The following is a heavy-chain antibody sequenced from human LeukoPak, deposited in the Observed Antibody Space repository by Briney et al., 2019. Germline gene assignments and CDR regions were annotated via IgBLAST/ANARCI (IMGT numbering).Heavy chain of an antibody. CDR2: IIPIFGTA. J-gene: IGHJ4*02. CDR3: ARGSDLYSSGLFDY. D-gene: IGHD3-22*01. Sequence: ASVKVSCKASGGTFSSYAISWVRQAPGQGLEWMGGIIPIFGTANYAQKCQGRVTITTDESTSTAYMELSSLRSEDTAVYYCARGSDLYSSGLFDYWGQGTLVTVSS. CDR1: GGTFSSYA. V-gene: IGHV1-69*05.